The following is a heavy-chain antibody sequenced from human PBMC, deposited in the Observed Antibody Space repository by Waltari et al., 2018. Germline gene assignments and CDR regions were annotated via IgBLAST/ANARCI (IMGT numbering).Heavy chain of an antibody. J-gene: IGHJ4*02. D-gene: IGHD2-2*02. V-gene: IGHV4-59*01. CDR3: ARESRDAINDY. CDR2: IYYSGST. CDR1: GGSISSYY. Sequence: QVQLQESGPGLVKPSETLSLTCTVSGGSISSYYWSWIRQPPGKGLEWIGYIYYSGSTNYNPPLTSRFTISVDTSKNQFSLKLRSVTAADTAVYYCARESRDAINDYWGQGTLVTVSS.